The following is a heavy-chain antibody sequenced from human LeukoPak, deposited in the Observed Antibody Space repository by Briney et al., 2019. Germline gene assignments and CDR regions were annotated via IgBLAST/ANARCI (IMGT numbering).Heavy chain of an antibody. J-gene: IGHJ4*02. CDR2: IYYNGIT. CDR1: GGSISSGGYQ. Sequence: PSQTLTLTCTVSGGSISSGGYQWSWIRQHPGKGLEWIGNIYYNGITYYNPSLESRVTMSLDTSKNQFSLKLSSVTAADTAVYYCAREDYYESGSYRYNFDYWGQGTLVTVSS. CDR3: AREDYYESGSYRYNFDY. V-gene: IGHV4-31*03. D-gene: IGHD3-10*01.